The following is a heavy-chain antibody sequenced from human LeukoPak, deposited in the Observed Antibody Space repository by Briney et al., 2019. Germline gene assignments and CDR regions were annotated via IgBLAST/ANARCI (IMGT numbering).Heavy chain of an antibody. CDR1: GYSFTNYW. J-gene: IGHJ4*02. V-gene: IGHV5-51*01. CDR3: ARAWNFDY. D-gene: IGHD1-1*01. Sequence: RHGESLKISCKGSGYSFTNYWIAWVRQMPRKGLEWMVIINPSDSDTRYSPSFQGQVTISADKSISTAYLQWSSLKASDSAMYYCARAWNFDYWGQGTLVTVSS. CDR2: INPSDSDT.